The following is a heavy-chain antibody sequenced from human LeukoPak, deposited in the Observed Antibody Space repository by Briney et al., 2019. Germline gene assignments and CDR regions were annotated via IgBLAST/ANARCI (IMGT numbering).Heavy chain of an antibody. Sequence: GGSLRLSCAASGFTFSSYSMNWARQAPGKGLEWVSYIGGSTNTIYYADSVKGRFTISRDNAKNSLHLQMNSLRAEDTAVYYCAALVGATLAGVYYFDYWGQGTLVTVSS. J-gene: IGHJ4*02. CDR2: IGGSTNTI. CDR3: AALVGATLAGVYYFDY. CDR1: GFTFSSYS. V-gene: IGHV3-48*01. D-gene: IGHD1-26*01.